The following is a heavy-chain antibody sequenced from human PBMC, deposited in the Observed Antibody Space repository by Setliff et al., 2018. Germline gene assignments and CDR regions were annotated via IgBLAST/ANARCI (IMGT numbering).Heavy chain of an antibody. CDR1: GVSISSGNYY. CDR2: IYYSGST. V-gene: IGHV4-39*01. J-gene: IGHJ6*03. CDR3: ARHKSNGSGSYPSLYMDV. D-gene: IGHD3-10*01. Sequence: SETLSLTCRVSGVSISSGNYYWGLIRQPPGKGLEWVATIYYSGSTYSNPSLKSRLIISVDAPDNQFSVKLSSVTAADTAVYYCARHKSNGSGSYPSLYMDVWGKGIMVTVSS.